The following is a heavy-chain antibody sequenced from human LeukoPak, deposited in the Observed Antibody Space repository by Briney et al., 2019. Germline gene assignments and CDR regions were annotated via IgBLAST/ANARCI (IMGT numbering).Heavy chain of an antibody. CDR2: IYYSGST. V-gene: IGHV4-30-4*01. J-gene: IGHJ6*02. CDR1: GGSISSGDHY. CDR3: ARGTLEWLLRYYYYGMDV. Sequence: SETLSLTCTVSGGSISSGDHYWSWIRQPPGKGLEWTGYIYYSGSTYYNPSLKSRVTISVDTSKNQFSLKLSSVTAADTAVYYCARGTLEWLLRYYYYGMDVWGQGTTVTVSS. D-gene: IGHD3-3*01.